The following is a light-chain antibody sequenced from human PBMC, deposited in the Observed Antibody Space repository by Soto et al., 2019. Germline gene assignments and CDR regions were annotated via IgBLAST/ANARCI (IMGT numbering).Light chain of an antibody. CDR2: LGS. CDR1: QSLLHTNGYNY. CDR3: MQVLQTPLT. J-gene: IGKJ4*01. V-gene: IGKV2-28*01. Sequence: DIVMTQSPLSLPVTPGEPASISCRSSQSLLHTNGYNYVDWYLQKPGQPPQLLIFLGSSRASGVPDRFNGSGSGTDFTLRITTVEADDVGVYYCMQVLQTPLTFGGGTKLEIK.